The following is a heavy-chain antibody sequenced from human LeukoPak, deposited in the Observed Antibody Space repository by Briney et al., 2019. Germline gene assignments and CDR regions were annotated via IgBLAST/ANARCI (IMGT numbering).Heavy chain of an antibody. V-gene: IGHV3-30-3*01. CDR2: ISYDGSNK. J-gene: IGHJ5*02. CDR1: GFTFSSYA. Sequence: GGALRLSCAASGFTFSSYAMHWVRQAPGKWLEWLAGISYDGSNKYYADSVKGRFTISRDNSKNTLYLQMNSLRAEDTAVYYCARAMVRGVVRNWFDPWGQGTLVTVSS. D-gene: IGHD3-10*01. CDR3: ARAMVRGVVRNWFDP.